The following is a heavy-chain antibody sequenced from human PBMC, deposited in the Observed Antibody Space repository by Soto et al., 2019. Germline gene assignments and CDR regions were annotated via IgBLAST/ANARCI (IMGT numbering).Heavy chain of an antibody. CDR2: ISSSSSTI. Sequence: GGSLRLSCAASGFTFSSYSMNWVRQAPGKGLEWVSYISSSSSTIYYADSVKGRFTISRDNAKNSLYLQMNSLRAEDTAVYYCARDYYDSSGYHASNFDYWGQGT. CDR1: GFTFSSYS. CDR3: ARDYYDSSGYHASNFDY. D-gene: IGHD3-22*01. J-gene: IGHJ4*02. V-gene: IGHV3-48*01.